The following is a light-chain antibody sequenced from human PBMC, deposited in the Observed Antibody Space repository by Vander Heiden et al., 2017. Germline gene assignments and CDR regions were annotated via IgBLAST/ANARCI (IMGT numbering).Light chain of an antibody. Sequence: SYELTQPPSVSVSPGQTARITCSGDALPKQYAFWYQQKPGQAPVLVIYTDSERPSGIPERFSGSSSGTTVTLTISGVQAEDEADYYCQSADGTGTYVVFGGGTKLTVL. CDR2: TDS. V-gene: IGLV3-25*03. J-gene: IGLJ3*02. CDR1: ALPKQY. CDR3: QSADGTGTYVV.